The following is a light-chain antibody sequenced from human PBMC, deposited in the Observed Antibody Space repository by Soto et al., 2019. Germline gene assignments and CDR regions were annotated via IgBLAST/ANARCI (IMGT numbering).Light chain of an antibody. V-gene: IGKV4-1*01. CDR1: QSMLYSYNAQNY. Sequence: DIVITDSPDSLAASLGERATINCKSSQSMLYSYNAQNYLAWYQQTPGQPPKLLIYWASIRESGVPHRFSGSGSETDFTLTISSLQADDVAVYYCQQYYTTPAFGGGNKVDIK. CDR3: QQYYTTPA. CDR2: WAS. J-gene: IGKJ4*01.